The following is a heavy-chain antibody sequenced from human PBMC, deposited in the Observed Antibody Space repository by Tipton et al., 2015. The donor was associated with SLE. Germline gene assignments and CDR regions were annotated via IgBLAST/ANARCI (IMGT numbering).Heavy chain of an antibody. CDR1: GGTFSSYA. CDR3: ARPTKDYGDYPDAFDI. CDR2: IIPIFGTA. D-gene: IGHD4-17*01. V-gene: IGHV1-69*01. J-gene: IGHJ3*02. Sequence: QSGAEVKKPGSSVKVSCKASGGTFSSYAISWVRQAPGQGLEWMGGIIPIFGTANYAQKFQGRVTITADESTSTAYMELSSLRSEDTAVYYCARPTKDYGDYPDAFDIWGQGTMVTVSS.